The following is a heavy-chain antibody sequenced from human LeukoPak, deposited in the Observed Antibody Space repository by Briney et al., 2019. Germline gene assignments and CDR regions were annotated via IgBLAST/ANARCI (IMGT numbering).Heavy chain of an antibody. D-gene: IGHD1-14*01. J-gene: IGHJ5*02. CDR3: ARHQRVITKKNSGNWFDP. CDR2: IYYSGST. V-gene: IGHV4-39*01. CDR1: GGPISSSSYY. Sequence: SETLSLTCTVSGGPISSSSYYWGWIRQPPGKGLEWIGSIYYSGSTYYNPSLKSRVTISVDTSKNQFSLKLSSVTAADTAVYYCARHQRVITKKNSGNWFDPWGQGTLVTVSS.